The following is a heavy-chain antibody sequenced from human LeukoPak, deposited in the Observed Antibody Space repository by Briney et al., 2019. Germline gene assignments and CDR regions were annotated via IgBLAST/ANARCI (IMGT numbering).Heavy chain of an antibody. J-gene: IGHJ5*02. CDR3: AKGGHSSGWFNWFDP. D-gene: IGHD6-19*01. CDR1: GGSLDSYY. Sequence: SETLSLTCTVSGGSLDSYYWHWIRQSPGKGLDWIGYVFYTGSTNYNPSLKSRVTISADTSKNLFSLKLKSVTAADTAIYYCAKGGHSSGWFNWFDPWGQGALVIVSS. CDR2: VFYTGST. V-gene: IGHV4-59*01.